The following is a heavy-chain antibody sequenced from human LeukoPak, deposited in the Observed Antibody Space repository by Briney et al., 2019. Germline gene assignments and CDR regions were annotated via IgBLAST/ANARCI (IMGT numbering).Heavy chain of an antibody. CDR2: ISYDGSNK. Sequence: PGRSLRLSCAASGFTFSSYAMHWVRQAPGKGLEWVAVISYDGSNKYYADSVKGRFTISRDNSKNTLYLQMNSLRAEDTAVYYCARAGYSSSWPVDAFDIWGQGTMVTVSS. CDR3: ARAGYSSSWPVDAFDI. J-gene: IGHJ3*02. D-gene: IGHD6-13*01. V-gene: IGHV3-30-3*01. CDR1: GFTFSSYA.